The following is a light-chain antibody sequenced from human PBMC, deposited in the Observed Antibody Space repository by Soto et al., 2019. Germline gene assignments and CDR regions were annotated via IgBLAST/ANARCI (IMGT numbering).Light chain of an antibody. CDR3: QQYGSSPRT. V-gene: IGKV3-20*01. J-gene: IGKJ1*01. CDR1: QSFSSSS. Sequence: EIVLTQSPGTLSLSPGERATLSCRASQSFSSSSLAWYQQKPGQAPRLLIYDASSRATGIPDRFTGSGSGTDFTLTISRLEPEDCAVYYCQQYGSSPRTFGQGTKVEIK. CDR2: DAS.